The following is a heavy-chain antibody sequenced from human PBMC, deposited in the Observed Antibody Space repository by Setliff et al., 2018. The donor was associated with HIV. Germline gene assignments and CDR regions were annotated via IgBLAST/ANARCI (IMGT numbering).Heavy chain of an antibody. CDR2: ISGSGGST. J-gene: IGHJ4*03. CDR1: GFTSSSHA. V-gene: IGHV3-23*01. Sequence: PGGSLRLSCAASGFTSSSHAMSWVRQAPGKGLEWVSAISGSGGSTYYADSVKGRFTISRDNFKNTLYLQMNSLRAEDTAVYYCTTTLRTRNFWSGYSVLSDYWGQGTMVTVSS. D-gene: IGHD3-3*01. CDR3: TTTLRTRNFWSGYSVLSDY.